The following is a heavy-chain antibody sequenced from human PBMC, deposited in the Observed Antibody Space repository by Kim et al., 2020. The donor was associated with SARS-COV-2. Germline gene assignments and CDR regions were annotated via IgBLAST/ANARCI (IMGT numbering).Heavy chain of an antibody. CDR3: ARELIAARFDP. V-gene: IGHV3-23*01. D-gene: IGHD6-6*01. J-gene: IGHJ5*02. Sequence: YYADSVKGRFASSRDNSKTTLYLQMDSLRAEDTAVYYCARELIAARFDPWGQGTLVTVSS.